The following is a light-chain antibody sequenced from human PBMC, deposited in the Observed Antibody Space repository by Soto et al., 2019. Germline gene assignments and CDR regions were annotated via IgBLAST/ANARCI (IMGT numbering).Light chain of an antibody. CDR2: DVS. V-gene: IGKV1-5*01. CDR3: KQDNSSSPT. CDR1: QAINTY. J-gene: IGKJ2*01. Sequence: RLPACLKSRVAISVGASQAINTYLNWYQQKPGKAPKLLIYDVSALKRGIPPRSSGSGSGTEFTLTIISLQAEDFASPYCKQDNSSSPTFGHRT.